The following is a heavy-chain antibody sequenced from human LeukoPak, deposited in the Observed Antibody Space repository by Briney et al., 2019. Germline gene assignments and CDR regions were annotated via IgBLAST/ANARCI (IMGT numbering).Heavy chain of an antibody. V-gene: IGHV3-30*18. D-gene: IGHD4-17*01. CDR2: ISYDGSNK. Sequence: GGSLRLSCAASGFTFSSYGMHWVRQAPGKGLEWVAVISYDGSNKYYADSVKGRFTISRDNSKNTLYLQMNSLRAEDTAVYYCAKDRDHGDYPLVGYGMDVWGQGTTVTVSS. CDR3: AKDRDHGDYPLVGYGMDV. CDR1: GFTFSSYG. J-gene: IGHJ6*02.